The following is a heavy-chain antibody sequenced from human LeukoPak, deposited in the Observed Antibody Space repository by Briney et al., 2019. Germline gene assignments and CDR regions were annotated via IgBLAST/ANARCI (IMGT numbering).Heavy chain of an antibody. Sequence: SVKVSCKASGGTFSSYAISWVRQAPGQGLEWMGGIIPIFGTANYAQKFQGRVTITADESTSTAYMELSSRRAEDTAVYYCARGLRGVYYYYMDVWGKGTTVTISS. V-gene: IGHV1-69*13. CDR2: IIPIFGTA. CDR1: GGTFSSYA. J-gene: IGHJ6*03. CDR3: ARGLRGVYYYYMDV. D-gene: IGHD3-10*01.